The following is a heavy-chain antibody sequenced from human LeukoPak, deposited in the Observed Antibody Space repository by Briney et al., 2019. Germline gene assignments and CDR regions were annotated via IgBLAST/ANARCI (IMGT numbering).Heavy chain of an antibody. CDR2: ISTDGSSP. CDR3: TSPISSHY. Sequence: GGSLRLSCAASGFTFGNKFMHWVRQAPGKGLVWVSRISTDGSSPSYADSVKGRFTISRDNAKNTLYLQMNSLRAEDTAIYYCTSPISSHYWGQGTLVTVSS. J-gene: IGHJ4*02. CDR1: GFTFGNKF. V-gene: IGHV3-74*01.